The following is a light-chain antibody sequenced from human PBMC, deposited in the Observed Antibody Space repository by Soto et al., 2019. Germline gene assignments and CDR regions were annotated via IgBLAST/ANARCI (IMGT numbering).Light chain of an antibody. Sequence: EIVMTQSPATLSVSPGERATLSCRASQSVSSDLAWYQQKPGQAPRLLIYDASTRATGVPARFSGSGSGTEFTLNISSLQSEDFAVYYCQQYNDWPPLTFGQGTRLDIK. V-gene: IGKV3D-15*01. CDR2: DAS. CDR1: QSVSSD. CDR3: QQYNDWPPLT. J-gene: IGKJ5*01.